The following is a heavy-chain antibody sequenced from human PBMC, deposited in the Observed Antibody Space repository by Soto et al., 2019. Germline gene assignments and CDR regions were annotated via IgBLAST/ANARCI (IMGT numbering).Heavy chain of an antibody. V-gene: IGHV4-4*07. CDR3: ARAYRYCSSTSCYRGWFDP. J-gene: IGHJ5*02. D-gene: IGHD2-2*02. CDR2: IYTSGST. CDR1: GGSISSYY. Sequence: QVQLQESGPGLVKPSETLSLTCTVSGGSISSYYWSWIRQPAGKGLQWIGRIYTSGSTNYNPSLKSRVPMSVDTSKNPFSLKLRSVTAADTAVYYCARAYRYCSSTSCYRGWFDPWGQGTLVTVSS.